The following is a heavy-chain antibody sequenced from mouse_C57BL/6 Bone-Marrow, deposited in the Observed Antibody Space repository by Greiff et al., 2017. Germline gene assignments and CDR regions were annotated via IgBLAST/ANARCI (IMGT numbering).Heavy chain of an antibody. V-gene: IGHV1-55*01. Sequence: VQLQQPGAELVKPGASVKMSCKASGYTFTSYWITWVKQRPGQGLEWIGDIYPGSGSTNYNEKFKSKATLTVDTSSSTAYMQLSSLTSEDSAVYYCASPSHYYGSSPGVWGTGTTVTVSS. J-gene: IGHJ1*03. CDR2: IYPGSGST. D-gene: IGHD1-1*01. CDR3: ASPSHYYGSSPGV. CDR1: GYTFTSYW.